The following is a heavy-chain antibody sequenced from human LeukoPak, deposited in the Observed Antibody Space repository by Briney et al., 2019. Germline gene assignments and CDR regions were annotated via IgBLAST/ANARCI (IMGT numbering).Heavy chain of an antibody. J-gene: IGHJ5*02. Sequence: PSQTLSLTCTVSGGSISSGSYYWSWIRQPAGKGLEWIGRIYTSGSTYYNPSLKSRVTISVDTSKNQFSLKLSSVTAADTALYYCAAHNYFDSSGYYPWGQGTLVTVSS. CDR2: IYTSGST. V-gene: IGHV4-61*02. D-gene: IGHD3-22*01. CDR3: AAHNYFDSSGYYP. CDR1: GGSISSGSYY.